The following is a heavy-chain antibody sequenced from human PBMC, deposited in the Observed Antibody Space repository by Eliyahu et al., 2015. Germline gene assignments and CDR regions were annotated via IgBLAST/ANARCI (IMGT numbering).Heavy chain of an antibody. D-gene: IGHD3-10*01. CDR3: ANHYGSGSYSGAFDI. J-gene: IGHJ3*02. V-gene: IGHV3-23*04. CDR1: GFTFSSYA. Sequence: EVQLVESGGGLVQPGGSLRLSCAASGFTFSSYAMXXVRQAPGKGLEGVSAISGSGGSTYYADSVKGRFTISRDNSKNTLYLQMNSLRAEDTAVYYCANHYGSGSYSGAFDIWGQGTMVTVSS. CDR2: ISGSGGST.